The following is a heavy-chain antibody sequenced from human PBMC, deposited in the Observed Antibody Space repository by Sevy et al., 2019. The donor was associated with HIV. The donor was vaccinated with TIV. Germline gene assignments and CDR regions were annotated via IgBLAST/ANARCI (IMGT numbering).Heavy chain of an antibody. J-gene: IGHJ4*02. V-gene: IGHV3-23*01. Sequence: GGSLRLSCEVSGFTFGYFAISWVRQAPGKGLEWVSGISPNGATSHYAASVRGRFTISRDNSKNRMYLQMSSLRAEDTAQYYCAKDTSGWYDALDQWGQGTLVTVSS. CDR2: ISPNGATS. D-gene: IGHD6-19*01. CDR1: GFTFGYFA. CDR3: AKDTSGWYDALDQ.